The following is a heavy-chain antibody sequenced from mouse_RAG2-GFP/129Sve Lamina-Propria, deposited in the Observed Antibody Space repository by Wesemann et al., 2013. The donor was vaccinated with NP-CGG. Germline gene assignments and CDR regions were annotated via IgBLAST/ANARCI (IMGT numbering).Heavy chain of an antibody. CDR3: ARKLELDY. CDR2: IDPSDSYT. Sequence: QVQLQQPGAELVKPGASVKLSCKASGYTFTSYWMHWVKQRPGQGLEWIGEIDPSDSYTNYNQKFKGKATLTVDKSSSTAYMQLSSLTSEDSAVYYCARKLELDYWGQGTTLTVSS. J-gene: IGHJ2*01. CDR1: GYTFTSYW. V-gene: IGHV1-69*02.